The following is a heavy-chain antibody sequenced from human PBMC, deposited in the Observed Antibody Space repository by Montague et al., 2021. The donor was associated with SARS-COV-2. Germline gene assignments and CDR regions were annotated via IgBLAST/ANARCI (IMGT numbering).Heavy chain of an antibody. D-gene: IGHD6-13*01. V-gene: IGHV4-39*07. J-gene: IGHJ6*02. CDR1: GGSISSSSYY. CDR3: ARVGRQQLVRLSGMDV. CDR2: IYYSGST. Sequence: SETLSLTCTVSGGSISSSSYYWGWIRQPPGKGLEWIGSIYYSGSTYYNPSLKRRVTISVDTSKNQFSLKLSTATAADTAVCYCARVGRQQLVRLSGMDVWGQGTTVTVSS.